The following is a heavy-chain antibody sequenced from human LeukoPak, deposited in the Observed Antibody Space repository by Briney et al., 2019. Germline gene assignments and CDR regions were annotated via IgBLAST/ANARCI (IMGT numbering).Heavy chain of an antibody. Sequence: GGSLRLSCAASGFTVSSNYINWVRQAPGKGLEWVSVLYSGGDTYYADSVKGRFTVSRDNSKNTLYLQMNSLGAEDTAVYYCARSSYSSSSSVWGQGTMVTVSS. CDR2: LYSGGDT. J-gene: IGHJ3*01. V-gene: IGHV3-53*01. D-gene: IGHD6-6*01. CDR3: ARSSYSSSSSV. CDR1: GFTVSSNY.